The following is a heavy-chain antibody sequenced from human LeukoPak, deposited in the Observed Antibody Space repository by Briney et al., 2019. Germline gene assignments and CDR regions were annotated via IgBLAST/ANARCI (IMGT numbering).Heavy chain of an antibody. D-gene: IGHD6-13*01. CDR1: GYTFTGYY. CDR2: INPNSGGT. J-gene: IGHJ4*02. Sequence: GASVKVSCMASGYTFTGYYMHWVRQAPGQGLEWMGWINPNSGGTNYAQKFQGRVTMTRDTSISTAYMELSRLRSDDTAVYYCARPPGYSSSWYVYWGQGTLVTVSS. CDR3: ARPPGYSSSWYVY. V-gene: IGHV1-2*02.